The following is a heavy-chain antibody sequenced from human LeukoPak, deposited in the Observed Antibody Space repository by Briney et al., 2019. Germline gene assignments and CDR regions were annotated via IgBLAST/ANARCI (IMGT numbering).Heavy chain of an antibody. CDR2: IYYSGST. CDR1: GGSISSYY. J-gene: IGHJ4*02. V-gene: IGHV4-59*01. CDR3: ARERSEKNLRYDFWTYYFDY. D-gene: IGHD3-3*01. Sequence: NPSETLSLTCTVSGGSISSYYWSWIRQPPGKGLEWIGYIYYSGSTNYNPSLKSRVTISVDTSKNQFSLKLSSVTAADTAVYYCARERSEKNLRYDFWTYYFDYWGQGTLVTVSS.